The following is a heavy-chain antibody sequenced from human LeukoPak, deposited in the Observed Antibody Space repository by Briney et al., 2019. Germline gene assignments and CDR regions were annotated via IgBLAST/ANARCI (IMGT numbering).Heavy chain of an antibody. CDR3: ARDFWSGYYEPAAMDV. J-gene: IGHJ6*03. Sequence: PSETLSLTCTVSGGSISSYYWSWIRQPPGKGLEWIGYIYYSGSTNYNPSLKSRVTISVDTSKNQFSLKLSSVTAADTAVYYCARDFWSGYYEPAAMDVWGKGTTVTVSS. CDR1: GGSISSYY. D-gene: IGHD3-3*01. V-gene: IGHV4-59*12. CDR2: IYYSGST.